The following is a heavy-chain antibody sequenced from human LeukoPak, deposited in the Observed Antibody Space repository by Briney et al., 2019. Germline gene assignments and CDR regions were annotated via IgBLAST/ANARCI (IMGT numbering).Heavy chain of an antibody. D-gene: IGHD2-2*02. CDR3: ARVYCSSTSCYRGYFDY. Sequence: PGRSLRLSCAASGFTFSSYGMHWVRQAPGKGLEWVAVISYDGSNKYYADSVKGRFTISRDNAKNSLYLQMNSLRAEDTAVYYCARVYCSSTSCYRGYFDYWGQGTLVTVSS. CDR2: ISYDGSNK. J-gene: IGHJ4*02. CDR1: GFTFSSYG. V-gene: IGHV3-30*03.